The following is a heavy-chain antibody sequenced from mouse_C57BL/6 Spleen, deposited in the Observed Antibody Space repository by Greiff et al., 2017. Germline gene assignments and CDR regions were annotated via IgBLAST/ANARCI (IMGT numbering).Heavy chain of an antibody. CDR3: ARSGYDYDWYFDV. J-gene: IGHJ1*03. V-gene: IGHV1-7*01. CDR1: GYTFTSYW. CDR2: INPSSGYT. Sequence: QVQLQQSGAELAKPGASVTLSCKASGYTFTSYWMHWVKQRPGQGLEWIGYINPSSGYTKYNQKFKDKATLTADKSSSTAYMQLSSLTYEDSAVYYCARSGYDYDWYFDVWGTGTTVTVSS. D-gene: IGHD2-4*01.